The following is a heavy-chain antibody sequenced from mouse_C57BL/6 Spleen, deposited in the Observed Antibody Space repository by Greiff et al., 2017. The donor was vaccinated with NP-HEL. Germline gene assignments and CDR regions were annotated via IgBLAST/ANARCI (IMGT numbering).Heavy chain of an antibody. J-gene: IGHJ2*01. CDR1: GFTFSDYY. CDR3: ARQLGRGYFDY. CDR2: ISNGGGST. D-gene: IGHD4-1*01. V-gene: IGHV5-12*01. Sequence: DVKLVESGGGLVQPGGSLKLSCAASGFTFSDYYMYWVRQTPEKRLEWVAYISNGGGSTYYPDTVKGRFTISRDNAKNTLYLQMSRLKSEDTAMYYCARQLGRGYFDYWGQGTTLTVSS.